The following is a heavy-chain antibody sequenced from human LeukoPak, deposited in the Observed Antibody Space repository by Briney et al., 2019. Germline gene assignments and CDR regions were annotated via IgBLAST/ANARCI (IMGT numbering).Heavy chain of an antibody. CDR3: AKARFLEWLSDDY. D-gene: IGHD3-3*01. CDR2: ISGSGGST. Sequence: PGGSLRLSCAASGFTFSSYAMSWVRQAPGKGLEWVSAISGSGGSTYYADSVKGRFAISRDNSKNTLYLQMNSLRAEDTAVYYCAKARFLEWLSDDYWGQGTLVTVSS. J-gene: IGHJ4*02. V-gene: IGHV3-23*01. CDR1: GFTFSSYA.